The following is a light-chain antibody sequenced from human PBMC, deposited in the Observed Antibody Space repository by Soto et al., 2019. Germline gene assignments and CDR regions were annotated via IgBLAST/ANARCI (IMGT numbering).Light chain of an antibody. CDR2: AAS. V-gene: IGKV1-39*01. CDR3: QQSHSIPLT. Sequence: DIRMTQSPSSLSASVGDRVTITCRASRSVSNYLNWYQQKTGKSPKLLFYAASSLQSGVPSRFSGSGSGTDFTLTIRSLQPEDFATYYCQQSHSIPLTFXQXXXXEI. J-gene: IGKJ1*01. CDR1: RSVSNY.